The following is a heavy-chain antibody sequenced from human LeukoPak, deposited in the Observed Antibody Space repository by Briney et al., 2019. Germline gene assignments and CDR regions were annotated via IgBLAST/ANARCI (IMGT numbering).Heavy chain of an antibody. D-gene: IGHD1-26*01. CDR2: IYSGGST. Sequence: GGSLRLSCAASGFTVSSNYMSWVRQAPGKGLEWVSVIYSGGSTYYADSAKGRFTISRDNSKNTLYLQMNSLRAEDTAVYYCARDRAGGSGDAFDIWGQGTMVTVSS. V-gene: IGHV3-66*02. J-gene: IGHJ3*02. CDR1: GFTVSSNY. CDR3: ARDRAGGSGDAFDI.